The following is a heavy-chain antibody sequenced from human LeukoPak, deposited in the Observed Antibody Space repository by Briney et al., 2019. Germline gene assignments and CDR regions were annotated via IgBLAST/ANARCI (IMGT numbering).Heavy chain of an antibody. J-gene: IGHJ4*02. Sequence: SETLSLPCTVSGYSISSGYYWGWIRQPPGKGLEWIGSIYHSGSTYYNPSLKSRVTISVDTSKNQFSLKLSSVTAADTAVYYCARSTIFGVVIPKKYYFDYWGQGTLVTVSS. CDR2: IYHSGST. V-gene: IGHV4-38-2*02. D-gene: IGHD3-3*01. CDR3: ARSTIFGVVIPKKYYFDY. CDR1: GYSISSGYY.